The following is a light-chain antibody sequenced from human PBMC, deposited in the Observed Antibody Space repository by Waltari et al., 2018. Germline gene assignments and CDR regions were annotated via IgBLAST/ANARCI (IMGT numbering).Light chain of an antibody. V-gene: IGKV1-17*03. J-gene: IGKJ2*01. CDR3: LQHKSHPYT. Sequence: TCRASQGITKCLAWFQQRPGKAPKLLIYSASILQSGVPARFSGSGSGAEFTLTISSLQPEDFAAYYCLQHKSHPYTFGQGTKLELK. CDR2: SAS. CDR1: QGITKC.